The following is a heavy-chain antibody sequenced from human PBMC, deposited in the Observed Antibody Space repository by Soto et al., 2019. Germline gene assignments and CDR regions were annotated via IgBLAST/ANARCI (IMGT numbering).Heavy chain of an antibody. CDR1: GHTITSSYW. V-gene: IGHV4-4*02. CDR3: ARLTVRYYFDY. CDR2: IYHSGST. J-gene: IGHJ4*02. Sequence: QVQLQESDPGLVKPSGTLSLTCAVSGHTITSSYWWSWVRQPPGKGLEWIGEIYHSGSTKYNPSLKSRVTISVDKSKNQFSLKLSSVTAADTAVYYCARLTVRYYFDYWGQGARVTVSS. D-gene: IGHD4-17*01.